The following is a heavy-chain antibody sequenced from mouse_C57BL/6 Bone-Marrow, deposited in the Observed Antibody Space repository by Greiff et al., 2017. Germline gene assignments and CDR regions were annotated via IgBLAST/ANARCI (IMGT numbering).Heavy chain of an antibody. Sequence: VQLQQSGAELVRPGTSVKMSCKASGYTFTNYWIGWAKQRPGHGLEWIGDIYPGVGYTNYNEKFKGKATLTADKSSSTAYMQFSSLTSEDSAIYYCARTTTAVYFDYWGQGTTLTVSS. D-gene: IGHD1-2*01. CDR2: IYPGVGYT. J-gene: IGHJ2*01. CDR1: GYTFTNYW. CDR3: ARTTTAVYFDY. V-gene: IGHV1-63*01.